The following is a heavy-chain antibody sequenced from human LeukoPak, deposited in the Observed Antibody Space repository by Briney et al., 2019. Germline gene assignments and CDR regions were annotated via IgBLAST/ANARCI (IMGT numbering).Heavy chain of an antibody. CDR1: GGSITSTNY. CDR2: VHLNGAT. J-gene: IGHJ4*02. CDR3: TRESGAFSPFGF. V-gene: IGHV4-4*02. D-gene: IGHD1-26*01. Sequence: TSETLSLTCGVSGGSITSTNYWRWVRQPPGKGLEWIGEVHLNGATNYNPSVEGRVTMSIDKSKNHLSLEVISVTAADTAMYYCTRESGAFSPFGFWGQGTLVTVSS.